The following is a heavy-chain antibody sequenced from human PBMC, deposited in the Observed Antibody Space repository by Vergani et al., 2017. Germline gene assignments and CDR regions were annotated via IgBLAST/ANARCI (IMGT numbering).Heavy chain of an antibody. D-gene: IGHD2-21*01. CDR1: GFTFSSYA. CDR3: AKARDPNCKGGNCYSYYYGLDP. CDR2: ISGSGGNT. Sequence: EVQLLESGGNLIQPGGSLRLSCGASGFTFSSYAMTWVRLAPGKGLQWVSAISGSGGNTFYTDSVKGRFTISRDNSKDTLYLQMNSLRVEDTAIYYCAKARDPNCKGGNCYSYYYGLDPGAKGPRSPSP. V-gene: IGHV3-23*01. J-gene: IGHJ6*02.